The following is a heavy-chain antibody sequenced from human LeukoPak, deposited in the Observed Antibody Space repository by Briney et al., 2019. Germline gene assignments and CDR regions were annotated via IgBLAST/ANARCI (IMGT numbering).Heavy chain of an antibody. CDR1: GYRITSYW. CDR3: ARRVVGGGLDY. D-gene: IGHD2-2*01. Sequence: GESLKISCKGSGYRITSYWFAWVRQVPGKGLEWMGIIYPDDSDTGYSPSFQGQVTISADRSSNTAYLQWSSLKASDTAIYYCARRVVGGGLDYWGQGTLVTVSS. CDR2: IYPDDSDT. J-gene: IGHJ4*02. V-gene: IGHV5-51*01.